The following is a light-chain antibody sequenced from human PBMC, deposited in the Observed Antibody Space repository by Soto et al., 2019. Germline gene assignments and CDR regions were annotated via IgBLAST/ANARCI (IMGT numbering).Light chain of an antibody. CDR1: QSISNY. CDR3: PHSSAMPLLT. Sequence: SQVPQSPSSLSASVGDRVTITCRASQSISNYLNWYQQRPGRAPKVLLFAASSLQSGVPSRFSGSGSGTDFTLTISRLQPEDFATYYCPHSSAMPLLTSGQGTRLEIK. J-gene: IGKJ5*01. V-gene: IGKV1-39*01. CDR2: AAS.